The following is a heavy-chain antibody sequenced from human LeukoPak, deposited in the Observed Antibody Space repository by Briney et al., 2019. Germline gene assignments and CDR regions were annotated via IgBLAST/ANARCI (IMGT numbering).Heavy chain of an antibody. CDR2: INWNGGST. Sequence: RSGGSLRLSCAASGFTFSSYAMSWVRQAPGKGLEWVSGINWNGGSTGYADSVKGRFTISRDNAKNSLYLQMNSLRAEDTALYYCARGRIIRGYFDYWGQGTLVTVSS. CDR3: ARGRIIRGYFDY. CDR1: GFTFSSYA. V-gene: IGHV3-20*04. J-gene: IGHJ4*02. D-gene: IGHD2/OR15-2a*01.